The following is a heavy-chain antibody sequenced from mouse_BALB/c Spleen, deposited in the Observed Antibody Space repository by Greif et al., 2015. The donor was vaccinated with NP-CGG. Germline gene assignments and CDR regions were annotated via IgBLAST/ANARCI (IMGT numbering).Heavy chain of an antibody. CDR2: ISDGGSYT. CDR1: GFTFSDYY. V-gene: IGHV5-4*02. CDR3: ARDYFDY. J-gene: IGHJ2*01. Sequence: DVMLVESGGGLVKPGGSLKLSCAASGFTFSDYYMYWVRQTPEKRLEWVATISDGGSYTYYPGSVKGRFTISRDNAKNNLYLQMSSLKSEDTAMYYCARDYFDYWGQGTTLTVSS.